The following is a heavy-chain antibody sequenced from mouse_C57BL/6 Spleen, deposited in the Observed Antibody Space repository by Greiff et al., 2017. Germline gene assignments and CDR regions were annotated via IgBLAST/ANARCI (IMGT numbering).Heavy chain of an antibody. V-gene: IGHV6-3*01. CDR1: GFTFSNYW. CDR2: IRLKSDNYAT. D-gene: IGHD1-2*01. Sequence: EVKLVESGGGLVQPGGSMKLSCVASGFTFSNYWMNWVRQSPEKGLEWVAQIRLKSDNYATHYAESVKGRFTISRDDSKSSVYLQMNNLRAEDTGIYYCTRLRSYWYFDVWGTGTTVTVSS. CDR3: TRLRSYWYFDV. J-gene: IGHJ1*03.